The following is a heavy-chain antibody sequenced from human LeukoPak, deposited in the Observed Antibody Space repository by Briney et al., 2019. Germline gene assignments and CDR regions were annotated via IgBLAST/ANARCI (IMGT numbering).Heavy chain of an antibody. D-gene: IGHD6-13*01. CDR2: IKSDGSST. V-gene: IGHV3-74*01. CDR1: GFTFSSYW. Sequence: GGSLRLSCAASGFTFSSYWMHWVRQAPGKGLVWVSRIKSDGSSTSYADSVKGRFTISRDNAKNTLYLQMNSLRVEDTAVCFXXXXXXXXAAAATGGDWFDPWGQGTLVTVSS. J-gene: IGHJ5*02. CDR3: XXXXXXXAAAATGGDWFDP.